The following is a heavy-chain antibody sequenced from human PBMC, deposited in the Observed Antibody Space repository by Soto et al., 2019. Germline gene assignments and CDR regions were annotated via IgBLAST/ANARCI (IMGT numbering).Heavy chain of an antibody. Sequence: GESLKISCNGSGYSFTSYWIGWVRQIPGKGLEWMGIIYPGDSDTRYSPSFQGQVTISADKSISTAYLQWSSLKASDTAMYYCARSPRSNAFDIWGQGTMVTVSS. J-gene: IGHJ3*02. V-gene: IGHV5-51*01. D-gene: IGHD1-26*01. CDR3: ARSPRSNAFDI. CDR2: IYPGDSDT. CDR1: GYSFTSYW.